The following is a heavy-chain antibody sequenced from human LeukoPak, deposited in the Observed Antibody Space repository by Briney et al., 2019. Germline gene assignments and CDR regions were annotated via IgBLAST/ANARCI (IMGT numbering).Heavy chain of an antibody. V-gene: IGHV3-48*03. CDR1: GFTFSSYE. J-gene: IGHJ4*02. CDR2: ISSSGSST. Sequence: PGGSLRLSCAASGFTFSSYEMNWVRQAPGKGLEWVSYISSSGSSTYHADSVKGRFTISRNNTKISLYLQMNSLRAEDTAVYYCARESWALDYWGQGTLVTVSS. CDR3: ARESWALDY.